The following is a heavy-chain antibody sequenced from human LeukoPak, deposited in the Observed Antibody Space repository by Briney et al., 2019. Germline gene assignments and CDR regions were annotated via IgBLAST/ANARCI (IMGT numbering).Heavy chain of an antibody. J-gene: IGHJ4*02. CDR1: GDNVSSNSAA. CDR2: TYYRSKWYN. D-gene: IGHD6-19*01. Sequence: SQTLSLTCAISGDNVSSNSAAWNWIRQSPSRGLEWLGRTYYRSKWYNDYAVSVKSRITINPDTSKNQFSLQLNSVTPEDTAVYYCARGPYSSGWYASPFDYWGQGTLVTVSS. CDR3: ARGPYSSGWYASPFDY. V-gene: IGHV6-1*01.